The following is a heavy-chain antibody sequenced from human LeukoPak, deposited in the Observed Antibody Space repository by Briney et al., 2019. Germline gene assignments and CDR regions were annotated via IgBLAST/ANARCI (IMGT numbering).Heavy chain of an antibody. J-gene: IGHJ4*02. CDR2: SYDIGNT. V-gene: IGHV4-31*03. D-gene: IGHD3-10*01. CDR3: ATLVVEGRFGEHKGYFNY. Sequence: SETLSLTCTVSGGSISNGIYYWSWIRQHPGRGLEWIGYSYDIGNTYYNPALNSRVTILVDTSKKQFSLKLSSVTAADTAVYYCATLVVEGRFGEHKGYFNYWGQGTLVTVSS. CDR1: GGSISNGIYY.